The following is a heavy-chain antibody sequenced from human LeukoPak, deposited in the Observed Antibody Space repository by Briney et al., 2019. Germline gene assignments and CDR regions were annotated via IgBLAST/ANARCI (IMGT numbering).Heavy chain of an antibody. J-gene: IGHJ5*02. CDR1: GYTFTGYY. CDR3: ARGITMVRGVIIPRKKNWFDP. D-gene: IGHD3-10*01. CDR2: INPNSGGT. Sequence: ASVKVSCKASGYTFTGYYMHWVRQAPGQGLEWMGWINPNSGGTNYAQKFQGRVTMTRDTSISTAYMELSSLRSEDTAVYYCARGITMVRGVIIPRKKNWFDPWGQGTLVTVSS. V-gene: IGHV1-2*02.